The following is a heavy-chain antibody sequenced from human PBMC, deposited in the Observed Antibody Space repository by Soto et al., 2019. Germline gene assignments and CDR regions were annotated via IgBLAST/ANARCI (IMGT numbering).Heavy chain of an antibody. CDR2: ISGSGGST. D-gene: IGHD5-18*01. CDR3: ARLQLWAPGWFDP. Sequence: SSETSGFTLSSYAMSWVRQAPGKGLEWVSAISGSGGSTYYADSVKGRFTISRDNSKNTLYLQMNSLRAEDTAVYYCARLQLWAPGWFDPWGQGTLVTVSS. V-gene: IGHV3-23*01. CDR1: GFTLSSYA. J-gene: IGHJ5*02.